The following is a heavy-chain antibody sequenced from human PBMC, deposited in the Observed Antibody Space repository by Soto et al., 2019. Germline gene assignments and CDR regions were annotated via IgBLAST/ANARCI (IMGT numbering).Heavy chain of an antibody. CDR1: GASVTGFY. J-gene: IGHJ4*02. V-gene: IGHV4-59*02. CDR2: VFHSGSS. Sequence: PSETLSLTCTVSGASVTGFYWSWIRQPPGKGLEWIGYVFHSGSSNYNPSLKSRVTISVDTSKSQISLRLTSVTAADTAVYYCARAPGLGVAYFDYWGQGTLVTASS. CDR3: ARAPGLGVAYFDY. D-gene: IGHD3-3*01.